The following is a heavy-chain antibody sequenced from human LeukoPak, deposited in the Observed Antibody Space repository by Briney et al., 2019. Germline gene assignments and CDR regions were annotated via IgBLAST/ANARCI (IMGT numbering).Heavy chain of an antibody. CDR1: GFTFSTNW. D-gene: IGHD3-22*01. J-gene: IGHJ4*02. CDR3: ARDAKYYFDSSGYH. Sequence: GGSLRLSCAASGFTFSTNWMSWVRQAPGKGLEWLANINEDGSATYYVDSVKGRFTISRDNGKNSLYLQMNSLRAGDTAVHYCARDAKYYFDSSGYHWGQGTQVTVSS. CDR2: INEDGSAT. V-gene: IGHV3-7*01.